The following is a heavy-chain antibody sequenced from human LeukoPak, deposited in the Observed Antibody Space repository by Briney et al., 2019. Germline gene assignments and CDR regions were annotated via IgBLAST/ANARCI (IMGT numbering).Heavy chain of an antibody. CDR1: GYTFTSYG. Sequence: ASVKVSCKASGYTFTSYGISWVRQATGQGLEWMGWMNPNSGNTGYAQKFQGRVTMTRNTSISTAYMELSSLRSEDTAVYYCARGPFKPVLAFYAYWGQGTLVTVSS. CDR3: ARGPFKPVLAFYAY. V-gene: IGHV1-8*02. J-gene: IGHJ4*02. D-gene: IGHD2/OR15-2a*01. CDR2: MNPNSGNT.